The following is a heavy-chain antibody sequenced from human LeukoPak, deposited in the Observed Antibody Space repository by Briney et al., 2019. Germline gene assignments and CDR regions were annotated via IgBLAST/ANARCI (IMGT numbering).Heavy chain of an antibody. V-gene: IGHV4-30-4*01. CDR2: IYYSGST. D-gene: IGHD4-17*01. J-gene: IGHJ1*01. CDR1: GGSISSGDYY. Sequence: NASETLSLTCTVSGGSISSGDYYWSWIRQPPGKGLEWIGYIYYSGSTYYNPSLKSRVTISVDTSKNQFSLKLSSVTAADTAVYYCARARYGDYVVYFQHWGQGTLVTVSS. CDR3: ARARYGDYVVYFQH.